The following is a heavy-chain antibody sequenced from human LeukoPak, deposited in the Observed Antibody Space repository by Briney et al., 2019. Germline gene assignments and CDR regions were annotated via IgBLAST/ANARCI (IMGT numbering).Heavy chain of an antibody. CDR3: PRPLFTVVTPFDP. J-gene: IGHJ5*02. D-gene: IGHD4-23*01. V-gene: IGHV3-21*01. Sequence: GGSLRLSCAASVFTFSSYSMNWVRQAPGKGLEWVSSISSSSSYIYYADSVKGRFTISRDNAKNSLYLQMNSLRAEDTAVYYCPRPLFTVVTPFDPWGQGTLVTVSS. CDR1: VFTFSSYS. CDR2: ISSSSSYI.